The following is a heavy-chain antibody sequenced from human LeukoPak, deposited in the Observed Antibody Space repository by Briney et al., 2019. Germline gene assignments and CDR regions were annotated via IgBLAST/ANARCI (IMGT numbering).Heavy chain of an antibody. CDR1: GYTFTGYY. D-gene: IGHD5-18*01. CDR2: TNPNSGGT. Sequence: GASVKVSCKASGYTFTGYYMHWVRQAPGQGLEWMGWTNPNSGGTNYAQKFQGWVTMTRDTSISTAYMELSRLRSDDTAVYYCARESGTRPWIQLWPVRSGAYYYYGMDVWGQGTTVTVSS. V-gene: IGHV1-2*04. J-gene: IGHJ6*02. CDR3: ARESGTRPWIQLWPVRSGAYYYYGMDV.